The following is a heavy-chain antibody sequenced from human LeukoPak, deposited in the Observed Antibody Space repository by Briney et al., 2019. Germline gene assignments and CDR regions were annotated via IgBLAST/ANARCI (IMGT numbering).Heavy chain of an antibody. J-gene: IGHJ4*02. CDR2: MNPNSGNT. V-gene: IGHV1-8*02. CDR1: GYTFTSYD. CDR3: ARVPAAIGGEGTYYFDY. Sequence: ASVKVSCKASGYTFTSYDINWVRQATGQGLEWMGWMNPNSGNTGYAQKFQGRVTMTRDTSISTAYMELSRLRSDDTAVYYCARVPAAIGGEGTYYFDYWGQGTLVTVSS. D-gene: IGHD2-2*02.